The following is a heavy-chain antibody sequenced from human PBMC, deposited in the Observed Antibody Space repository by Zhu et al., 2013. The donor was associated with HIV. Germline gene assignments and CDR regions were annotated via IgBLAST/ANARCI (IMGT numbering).Heavy chain of an antibody. Sequence: QVQLVQSGAEVKKPGASVKVSCKASGYTFTTYGISWVRQAPGQGLEWMGWISTYNGNTVYAQNLRGRVTMTTDTSTSTAYMELRXLRSDDTAVYYCAXAGSCSTHLHLYYYYLLHGRLGTKGP. CDR1: GYTFTTYG. D-gene: IGHD3-3*02. CDR3: AXAGSCSTHLHLYYYYLLHGR. J-gene: IGHJ6*03. CDR2: ISTYNGNT. V-gene: IGHV1-18*01.